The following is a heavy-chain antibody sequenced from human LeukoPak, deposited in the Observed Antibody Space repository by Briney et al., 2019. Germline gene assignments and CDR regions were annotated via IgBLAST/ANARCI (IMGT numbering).Heavy chain of an antibody. CDR1: GFTFDDYA. CDR3: AKDQYCSGSRCSASPFDY. V-gene: IGHV3-9*01. J-gene: IGHJ4*02. D-gene: IGHD2-15*01. CDR2: ISWNSGSI. Sequence: TGGSLRLSCAASGFTFDDYAMHWVRQAPGKGLEWVSGISWNSGSIGYADSVKGRFTISRDNAKNSLYLQMNSLRAEDTAVYYCAKDQYCSGSRCSASPFDYWGQGTLVTVSS.